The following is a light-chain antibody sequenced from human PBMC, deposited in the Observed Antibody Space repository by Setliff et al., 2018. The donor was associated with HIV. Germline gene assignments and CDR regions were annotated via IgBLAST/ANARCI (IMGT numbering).Light chain of an antibody. J-gene: IGLJ1*01. Sequence: QSALTQPASVSGSPGQSITISCTGTSSDVGGYNYVSWYQQHPGKAPKLMIYEVSYRPSGVSNRFSGSKSGNTASLTISGLQAEDESDYYCCSYTRTNTYVFGTGTKVTVL. V-gene: IGLV2-14*01. CDR1: SSDVGGYNY. CDR2: EVS. CDR3: CSYTRTNTYV.